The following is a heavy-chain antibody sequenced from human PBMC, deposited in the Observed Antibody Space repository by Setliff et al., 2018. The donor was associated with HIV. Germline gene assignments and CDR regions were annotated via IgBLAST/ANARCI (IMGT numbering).Heavy chain of an antibody. V-gene: IGHV3-43D*03. CDR3: GKGPTGSGSSYVDY. CDR1: GFIFNDHV. CDR2: VTWNGVTA. J-gene: IGHJ4*02. D-gene: IGHD3-10*01. Sequence: PGGSLRLSCAASGFIFNDHVMHWVRQVPGEGLEWVSLVTWNGVTAYYADSVKGRFTASRDNSKNAFYLQMNSLRDGDTALYYCGKGPTGSGSSYVDYWGQGTLVTVSS.